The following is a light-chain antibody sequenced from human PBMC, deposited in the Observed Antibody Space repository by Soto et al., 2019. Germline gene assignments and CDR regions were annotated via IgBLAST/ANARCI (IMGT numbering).Light chain of an antibody. J-gene: IGKJ5*01. V-gene: IGKV3-15*01. CDR1: QSVSSN. Sequence: EIVMTQSPATLSVSPGERATLSCRASQSVSSNLAWYQQKPGQAPRLLLYGASNRAAGIPARFSGSGSGTECTLTISSLQSEDFAVYYCHQYNNWPPITFGHETRLEIK. CDR3: HQYNNWPPIT. CDR2: GAS.